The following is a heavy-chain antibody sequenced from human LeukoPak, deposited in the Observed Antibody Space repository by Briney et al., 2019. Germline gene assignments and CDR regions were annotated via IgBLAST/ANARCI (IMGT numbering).Heavy chain of an antibody. CDR1: GYTFTSYD. V-gene: IGHV1-8*03. D-gene: IGHD3-10*01. CDR3: ARDADGSGSGAFDI. Sequence: ASVKVSCKASGYTFTSYDINWVRQATGQGLEWMGWMNPNSGNTGYAQKLQGRVTITRNTSISTAYMELSSLRSEDTAVYYCARDADGSGSGAFDIWGQGTMVTVS. J-gene: IGHJ3*02. CDR2: MNPNSGNT.